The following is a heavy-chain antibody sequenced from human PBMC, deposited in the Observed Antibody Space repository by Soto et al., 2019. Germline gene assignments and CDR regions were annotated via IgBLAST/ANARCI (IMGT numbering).Heavy chain of an antibody. CDR2: ISGSGDRT. J-gene: IGHJ4*02. D-gene: IGHD3-22*01. CDR1: GITISNYP. CDR3: VKDDGGYPSTAPH. Sequence: GGSLRLSCAASGITISNYPMSWVRQDPGKGLDWVSGISGSGDRTYYADSAKGRFTISKDISRNSLSLQLDSLGVEDTAVYFCVKDDGGYPSTAPHWGQGTLVTVSS. V-gene: IGHV3-23*01.